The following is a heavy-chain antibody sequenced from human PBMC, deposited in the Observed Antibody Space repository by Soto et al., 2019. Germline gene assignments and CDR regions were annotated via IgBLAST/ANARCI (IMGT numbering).Heavy chain of an antibody. J-gene: IGHJ4*02. CDR1: GFTFSSYA. CDR3: ARAYDSSGYWYYFDY. CDR2: ISYDGSNK. Sequence: QVQLVESGGGVVQPGRSLRLSCAASGFTFSSYAMHWVRQAPGKGLEWVAVISYDGSNKYYADSVKGRFTISRDNSKNTLYLQMNSLRAEDTAVYYCARAYDSSGYWYYFDYWGQGTLVTVSS. D-gene: IGHD3-22*01. V-gene: IGHV3-30-3*01.